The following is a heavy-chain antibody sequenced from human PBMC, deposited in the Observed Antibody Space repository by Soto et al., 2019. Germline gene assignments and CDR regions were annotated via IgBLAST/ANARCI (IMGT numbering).Heavy chain of an antibody. Sequence: GGSLRLSCAASGFTFSSYAMSWVRQAPGKGLEWVSAISGSGGSTYYADSVKGRFTISRDNSKNTLYLQMNSLRAEDTAVYYCAKDTSGNSQFYYYYYGMDVWGQGTTVTVSS. CDR2: ISGSGGST. J-gene: IGHJ6*02. V-gene: IGHV3-23*01. D-gene: IGHD3-3*01. CDR1: GFTFSSYA. CDR3: AKDTSGNSQFYYYYYGMDV.